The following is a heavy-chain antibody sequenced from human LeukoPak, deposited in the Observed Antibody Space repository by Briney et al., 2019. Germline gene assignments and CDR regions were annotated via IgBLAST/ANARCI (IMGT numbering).Heavy chain of an antibody. Sequence: SETLSLTCTVSGYSISSGYYWGWIRQPPGKGLEWIGSIYHSGSTYYNPSLKSRVTISVDTSKNQFSLKLSSVTAADTAVYYCARHGGSGQTFDYWGQGTLVTVSS. CDR1: GYSISSGYY. D-gene: IGHD2-15*01. V-gene: IGHV4-38-2*02. CDR3: ARHGGSGQTFDY. CDR2: IYHSGST. J-gene: IGHJ4*02.